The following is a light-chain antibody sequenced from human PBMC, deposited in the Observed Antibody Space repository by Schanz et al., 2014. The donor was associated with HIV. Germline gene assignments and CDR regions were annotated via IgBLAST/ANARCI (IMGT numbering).Light chain of an antibody. CDR3: QSYDSSLTGSL. CDR1: SSNIGAGYD. Sequence: QSVLTQPPSLSGAPGQWVTVSCSGGSSNIGAGYDVHWYQQLPGTAPKLLIYGNSNRPSGVPDRFSGSKSGTSASLAITGLQADDEADYYCQSYDSSLTGSLFGGGTKLTVL. V-gene: IGLV1-40*01. J-gene: IGLJ2*01. CDR2: GNS.